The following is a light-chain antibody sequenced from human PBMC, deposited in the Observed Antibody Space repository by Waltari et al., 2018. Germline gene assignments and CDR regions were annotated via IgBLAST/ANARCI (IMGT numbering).Light chain of an antibody. CDR1: RSNLGANFD. Sequence: QAVLTQPPSVSGAPGQRITNSCTGTRSNLGANFDVHWYKQLPGSAPKLLIYCERIRPSGVRDRFSASRSGPSASRAITGVQAEDEAVYYCQSNDQGLTDCFRVFGRGTRVTVL. CDR3: QSNDQGLTDCFRV. CDR2: CER. J-gene: IGLJ3*02. V-gene: IGLV1-40*01.